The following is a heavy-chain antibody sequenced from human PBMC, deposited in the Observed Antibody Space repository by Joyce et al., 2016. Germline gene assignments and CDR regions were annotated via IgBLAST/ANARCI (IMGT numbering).Heavy chain of an antibody. D-gene: IGHD6-6*01. Sequence: QVQLQQSGPGLVKPSQPLSLTCAISGDSFSSNGAAWNWNRQSPSIGFERLGRTYYRAKWYNDYAVSMKSQITINPDTSKNQFSLQLNSVTPEDTAVYYCARDHSAPTETYYYYMDVWGKGTTVTVSS. CDR3: ARDHSAPTETYYYYMDV. CDR1: GDSFSSNGAA. J-gene: IGHJ6*03. V-gene: IGHV6-1*01. CDR2: TYYRAKWYN.